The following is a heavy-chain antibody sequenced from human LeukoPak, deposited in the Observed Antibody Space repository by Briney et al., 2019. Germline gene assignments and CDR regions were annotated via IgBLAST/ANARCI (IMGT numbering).Heavy chain of an antibody. CDR1: GYTLTELS. CDR2: FDPEDGET. CDR3: ATAFRYYYGSGTSKFDP. V-gene: IGHV1-24*01. Sequence: ASVKVSCKVSGYTLTELSMHWVRQAPGEGLEWMGGFDPEDGETIYAQKFQGRVTMTEDTSTDTAYMELSSLRSEDTAVYYCATAFRYYYGSGTSKFDPWGQGTLVTVSS. J-gene: IGHJ5*02. D-gene: IGHD3-10*01.